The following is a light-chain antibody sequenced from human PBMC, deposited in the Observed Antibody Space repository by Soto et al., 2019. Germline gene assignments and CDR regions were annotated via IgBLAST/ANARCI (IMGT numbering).Light chain of an antibody. CDR1: SSDVGGYNY. Sequence: QSALTQPASVSGSTGQSITISCNGTSSDVGGYNYVSWYQQHPGNAPKLMIYDVSNRPSGVSNRFSGSKSGNTASLTISGLQGEDEADYYCSSYISSSTDVVFGGGTKLTVL. CDR2: DVS. J-gene: IGLJ2*01. CDR3: SSYISSSTDVV. V-gene: IGLV2-14*01.